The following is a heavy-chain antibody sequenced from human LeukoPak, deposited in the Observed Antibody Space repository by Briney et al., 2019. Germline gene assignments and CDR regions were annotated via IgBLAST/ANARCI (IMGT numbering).Heavy chain of an antibody. Sequence: PGGSLRLSCATSGFSFYNAWMNWVRQAPGKGLEWVGRIRSNSDGGTIDYAAPVKGRFTLSRDDSKDTLYLQMNSLRAEDTAVYYCARDESIAEAGTHPGYWGQGTLVTVSS. D-gene: IGHD6-19*01. CDR2: IRSNSDGGTI. J-gene: IGHJ4*02. CDR1: GFSFYNAW. CDR3: ARDESIAEAGTHPGY. V-gene: IGHV3-15*07.